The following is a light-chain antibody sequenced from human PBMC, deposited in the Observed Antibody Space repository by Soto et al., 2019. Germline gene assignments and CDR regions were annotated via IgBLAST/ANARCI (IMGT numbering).Light chain of an antibody. Sequence: EIVMTQSPATLSVSPGGRATLSCRASQTISGTFAWYQQQPGQAPRLLIHGASTRAPGFPARFSGSGSGTDFTLTISSLQSEDFAVYYCQQYDNWPWTFGQGTKVEIK. CDR3: QQYDNWPWT. V-gene: IGKV3-15*01. CDR2: GAS. J-gene: IGKJ1*01. CDR1: QTISGT.